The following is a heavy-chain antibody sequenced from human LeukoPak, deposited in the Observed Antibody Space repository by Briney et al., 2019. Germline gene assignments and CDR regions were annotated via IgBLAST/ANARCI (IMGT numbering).Heavy chain of an antibody. CDR2: ISGSGGST. D-gene: IGHD2-15*01. Sequence: PGGSLRLSCAASGFTFSSYSMSWVRQAPGKGLEWVSAISGSGGSTYYADSVKGRFTISRDNSKNTLYLQMNSLRAEDTAVYYCAKAEVCSGGSCYSGLDYWGRGTLVTVSS. CDR1: GFTFSSYS. J-gene: IGHJ4*02. V-gene: IGHV3-23*01. CDR3: AKAEVCSGGSCYSGLDY.